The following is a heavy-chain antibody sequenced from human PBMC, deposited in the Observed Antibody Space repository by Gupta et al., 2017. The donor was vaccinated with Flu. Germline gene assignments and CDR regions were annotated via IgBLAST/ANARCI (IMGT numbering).Heavy chain of an antibody. CDR3: AIGGSYVSDAFDI. CDR2: INPNSGGP. J-gene: IGHJ3*02. D-gene: IGHD1-26*01. Sequence: MHWVRQAPGQGLEWMGWINPNSGGPTYAQKFQGWVTMTRDTSISTAYMELSRLSSDDTAGYYWAIGGSYVSDAFDIWGQGTMVTVPS. V-gene: IGHV1-2*04.